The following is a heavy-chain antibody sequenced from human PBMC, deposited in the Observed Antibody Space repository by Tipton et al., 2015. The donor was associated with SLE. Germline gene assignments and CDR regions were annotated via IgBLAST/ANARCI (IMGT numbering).Heavy chain of an antibody. CDR3: ARGYDFWSGLGAFDI. CDR1: GGSFSGYY. Sequence: LSLTCAVYGGSFSGYYWSWIRQPPGKGLEWIGEINHSGSTNYNPSLKSRVTISVDTSKNQFSLKLSSVTAADTAVYYCARGYDFWSGLGAFDIWGQGTMVTVSS. J-gene: IGHJ3*02. D-gene: IGHD3-3*01. V-gene: IGHV4-34*01. CDR2: INHSGST.